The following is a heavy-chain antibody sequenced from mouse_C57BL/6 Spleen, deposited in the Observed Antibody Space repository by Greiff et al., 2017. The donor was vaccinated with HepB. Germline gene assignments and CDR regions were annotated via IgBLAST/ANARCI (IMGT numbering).Heavy chain of an antibody. V-gene: IGHV3-6*01. J-gene: IGHJ4*01. CDR1: GYSITSGYY. Sequence: EVHLVESGPGLVKPSQSLSLTCSVTGYSITSGYYWNWIRQFPGNKLEWMGYISYDGSTNYNPSLKNRISITRDTSKNQFFLKLNSVTTEDTATYYCESIYYDYDGGYYYAMDYWGQGTSVTVSS. CDR2: ISYDGST. D-gene: IGHD2-4*01. CDR3: ESIYYDYDGGYYYAMDY.